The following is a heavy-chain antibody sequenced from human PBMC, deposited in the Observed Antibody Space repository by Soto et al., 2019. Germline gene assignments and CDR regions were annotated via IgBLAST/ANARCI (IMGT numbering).Heavy chain of an antibody. J-gene: IGHJ4*02. D-gene: IGHD5-18*01. CDR2: IYHGGST. CDR1: SGSISSNNW. V-gene: IGHV4-4*02. CDR3: ARLPDTAMVKSVPRAFDY. Sequence: SETLSLTCTVTSGSISSNNWWSWVRQSPGKGLEWIGEIYHGGSTNYNPSLMNRLTISLDKSRNQFSLRLTSVTAADTAVYYCARLPDTAMVKSVPRAFDYWGQGTLVTVSS.